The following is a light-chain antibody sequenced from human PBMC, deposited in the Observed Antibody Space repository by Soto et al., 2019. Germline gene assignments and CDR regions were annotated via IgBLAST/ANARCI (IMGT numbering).Light chain of an antibody. Sequence: DIQMTQSPSSLSASVGDRVTITCQASQDINNYVNWYQQKPGKAPKLLIFDASTLKTGVPSRFSGSGSGTDFSFTISSLQPEDIATYYCQQSNDLVSFGQGPRLESK. V-gene: IGKV1-33*01. CDR1: QDINNY. J-gene: IGKJ5*01. CDR3: QQSNDLVS. CDR2: DAS.